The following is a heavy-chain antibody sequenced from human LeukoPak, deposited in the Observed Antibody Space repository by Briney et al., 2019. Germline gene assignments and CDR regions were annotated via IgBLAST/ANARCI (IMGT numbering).Heavy chain of an antibody. CDR1: GFILSSYW. Sequence: PGGSLRLSCAASGFILSSYWMSWVRQAPGKGLEWVANIKQDGSEKYYVDSVKGRFTISRDNAKNSLYLQMNSLRAEDTAVYYCARDQDSDYVWGSYRFFDYWGQGTLVTVSS. CDR2: IKQDGSEK. D-gene: IGHD3-16*02. V-gene: IGHV3-7*01. CDR3: ARDQDSDYVWGSYRFFDY. J-gene: IGHJ4*02.